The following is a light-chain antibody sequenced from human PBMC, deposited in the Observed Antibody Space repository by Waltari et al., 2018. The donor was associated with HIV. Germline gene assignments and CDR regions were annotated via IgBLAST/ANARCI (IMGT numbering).Light chain of an antibody. V-gene: IGKV3-20*01. J-gene: IGKJ1*01. CDR2: DAS. CDR3: QQYGSSLWT. CDR1: QSVSSSF. Sequence: DIVLTQSPGTLSLSPGDRATLSCRASQSVSSSFLAWYQQQPGQVPRLLIYDASSRATGIPDRFSGSGSGTNFTLTISRLEPEDFGVYYCQQYGSSLWTFGQGTKVEIK.